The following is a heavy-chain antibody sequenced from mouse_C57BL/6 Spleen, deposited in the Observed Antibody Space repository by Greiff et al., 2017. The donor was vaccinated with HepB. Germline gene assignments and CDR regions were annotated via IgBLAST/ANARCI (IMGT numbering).Heavy chain of an antibody. CDR2: ITHSGET. V-gene: IGHV12-3*01. D-gene: IGHD1-1*01. CDR3: AGDRSWGYGSSYWYFDV. Sequence: VQRVESGPGLVKPSQSLFLTCSITGFPITSGYYWIWIRQSPGKPLEWMGYITHSGETFYNPSLQSPISITRETSKNQFFLQLNSVTTEDTAMYYCAGDRSWGYGSSYWYFDVWGTGTTVTVSS. J-gene: IGHJ1*03. CDR1: GFPITSGYY.